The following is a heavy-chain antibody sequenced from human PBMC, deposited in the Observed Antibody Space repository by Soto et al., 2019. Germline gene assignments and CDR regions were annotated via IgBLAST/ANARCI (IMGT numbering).Heavy chain of an antibody. V-gene: IGHV3-7*01. J-gene: IGHJ4*02. CDR2: TKPDGSEN. D-gene: IGHD3-16*01. Sequence: EVLVVESGGGLVQPGGSLRLSCAASGFTFSGFCMTWVRQAPGKGLQWVATTKPDGSENFYEDSVKGRFTLSRDNANKLLLLQLYSLRAEDRAGYYCARDSTWRLDFWAQGSVVTVSS. CDR3: ARDSTWRLDF. CDR1: GFTFSGFC.